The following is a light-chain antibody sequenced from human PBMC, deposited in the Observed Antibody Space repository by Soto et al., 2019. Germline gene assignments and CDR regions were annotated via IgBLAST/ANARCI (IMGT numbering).Light chain of an antibody. CDR1: SSDVGGYNY. CDR2: EVS. J-gene: IGLJ1*01. V-gene: IGLV2-8*01. Sequence: QSVLTQPPSASGSPGQSVTISCTGTSSDVGGYNYVSWYQQHPGKAPKLMIYEVSKRPSGVPDRFSGSKSGNTASLTVSGLHAEDEADYCCSSYAGSNNYVFGAGTKLTVL. CDR3: SSYAGSNNYV.